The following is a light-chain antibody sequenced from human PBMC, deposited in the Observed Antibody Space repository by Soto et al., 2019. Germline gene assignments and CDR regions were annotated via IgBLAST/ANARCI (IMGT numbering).Light chain of an antibody. CDR2: DVT. J-gene: IGLJ1*01. CDR3: CSYAGTFYV. V-gene: IGLV2-11*01. Sequence: QSVLTQPRSVSGSPGQSVTISCTGTSSDVGGYNCVSWYQHHPGKAPKLMIYDVTKRPSGVPDRFSGSKSGNTASLTISGLQAEDEADYYCCSYAGTFYVFGTGTKRTVL. CDR1: SSDVGGYNC.